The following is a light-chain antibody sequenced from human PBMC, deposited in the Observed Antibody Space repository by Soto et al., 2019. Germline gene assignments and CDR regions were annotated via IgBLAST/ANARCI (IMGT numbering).Light chain of an antibody. CDR2: DVS. J-gene: IGLJ1*01. Sequence: QSVLTRPASVSGSPGQSITISCTGTSSDVGGYNYVSWYQQHPGKAPKLMIYDVSNRPSGVSNRFSGSKSGNTASLTISGLQAEDESEYYCSSYTRRSTLEGVFGTGTKVTDL. CDR3: SSYTRRSTLEGV. CDR1: SSDVGGYNY. V-gene: IGLV2-14*01.